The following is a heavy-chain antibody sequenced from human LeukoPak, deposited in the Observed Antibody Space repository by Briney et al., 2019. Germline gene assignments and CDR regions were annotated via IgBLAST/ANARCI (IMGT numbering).Heavy chain of an antibody. CDR2: INHSGST. Sequence: SETPSLTCAVYGGSFSGYYWSWIRQPPGKGLEWIGEINHSGSTNYNPSLKSRVTISVDTSKNQFSLKLSSVTAADTAVYYCARGPMIVVVNDAFDIWGQGTMVTVSS. J-gene: IGHJ3*02. V-gene: IGHV4-34*01. CDR1: GGSFSGYY. D-gene: IGHD3-22*01. CDR3: ARGPMIVVVNDAFDI.